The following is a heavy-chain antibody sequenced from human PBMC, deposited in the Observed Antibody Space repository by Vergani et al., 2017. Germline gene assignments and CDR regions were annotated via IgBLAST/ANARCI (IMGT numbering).Heavy chain of an antibody. V-gene: IGHV4-61*02. CDR3: ARTSHCINCYAXGPNGPGYYYMDV. CDR1: GASVSRGTYY. CDR2: MYTSGHT. J-gene: IGHJ6*03. D-gene: IGHD2-8*01. Sequence: QVQLQESGPGLLKPSQTLSLTCTVSGASVSRGTYYWTWIRQPAGKKLDWIVRMYTSGHTIYNHSLESRVTMSVEKSKNPFSLQLSSVTAADTAVYYCARTSHCINCYAXGPNGPGYYYMDVWGKGTTGTGSS.